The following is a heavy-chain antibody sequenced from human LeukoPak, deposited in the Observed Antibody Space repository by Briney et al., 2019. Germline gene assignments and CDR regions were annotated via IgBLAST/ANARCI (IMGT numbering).Heavy chain of an antibody. D-gene: IGHD3-10*01. CDR3: ARVLRGITMEEYYFDY. Sequence: SQTLSLTCAVSGGSISSGGYSWSWIRQPPGKGLEWIGYIYHSGSTYYNPSLKSRVTISVDRSKNQFSLKLSSVTAADTAVYYCARVLRGITMEEYYFDYWGQGTLVTVSS. CDR2: IYHSGST. J-gene: IGHJ4*02. V-gene: IGHV4-30-2*01. CDR1: GGSISSGGYS.